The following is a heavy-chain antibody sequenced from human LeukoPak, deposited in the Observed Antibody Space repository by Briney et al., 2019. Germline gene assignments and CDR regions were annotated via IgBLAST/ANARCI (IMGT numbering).Heavy chain of an antibody. J-gene: IGHJ6*03. CDR3: ARRYSIAVAAYYYYYYYMDV. D-gene: IGHD6-19*01. Sequence: PGGSLRLSCAASGFTFSSYWMSWVRQAPGKGLEWVANIKQDGSEKYYVDSVKGRFTISRDNAKNSLYLQMNSLRAEDTAVYYCARRYSIAVAAYYYYYYYMDVWGKGTTVTVSS. CDR2: IKQDGSEK. V-gene: IGHV3-7*01. CDR1: GFTFSSYW.